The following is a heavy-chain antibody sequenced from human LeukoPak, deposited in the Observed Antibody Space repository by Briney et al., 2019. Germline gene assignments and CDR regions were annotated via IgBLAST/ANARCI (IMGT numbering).Heavy chain of an antibody. V-gene: IGHV3-64*01. CDR2: FRSNGGST. D-gene: IGHD4-17*01. CDR3: ARVGVTTAIRLSGMDV. Sequence: GGALRLPCAAPGFPFSSYSMHWVRQAPGKGLEYFLAFRSNGGSTYYANSVKGRFTISRDNSKNTLYLQMGSLRAEDMAVYYCARVGVTTAIRLSGMDVWGQGTTVTVSS. J-gene: IGHJ6*02. CDR1: GFPFSSYS.